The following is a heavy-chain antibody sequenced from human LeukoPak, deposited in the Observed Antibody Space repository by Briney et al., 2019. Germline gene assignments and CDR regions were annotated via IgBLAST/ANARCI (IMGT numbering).Heavy chain of an antibody. CDR2: ISGDTT. D-gene: IGHD4-17*01. V-gene: IGHV3-38-3*01. J-gene: IGHJ4*02. CDR3: AKNCRGLPDEPFDY. CDR1: GFTVSSNE. Sequence: GGSLRLSCAASGFTVSSNEMSWVRQAPGKGLEWVSSISGDTTYYADSVKGRFTISRDNSKNTLYVQMNSLRAEDTAVYYCAKNCRGLPDEPFDYWGQGTLVTVSS.